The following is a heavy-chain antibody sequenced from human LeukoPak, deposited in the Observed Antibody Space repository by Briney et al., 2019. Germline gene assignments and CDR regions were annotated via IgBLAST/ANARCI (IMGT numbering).Heavy chain of an antibody. CDR2: FDPEDGET. J-gene: IGHJ4*02. V-gene: IGHV1-24*01. Sequence: VASVKVSCKVSGYTLTELSMHWVRQAPGKGLEWMGGFDPEDGETIYAQKFQGRVTMTEDTSTDTAYMELSSLRSEDTAVYCCATSIPAANYYFDYWGQGTLVTVSS. CDR3: ATSIPAANYYFDY. D-gene: IGHD2-2*01. CDR1: GYTLTELS.